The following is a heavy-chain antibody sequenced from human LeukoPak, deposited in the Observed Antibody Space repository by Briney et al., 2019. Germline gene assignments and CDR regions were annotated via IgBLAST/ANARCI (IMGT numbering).Heavy chain of an antibody. D-gene: IGHD3-22*01. CDR3: ARGYYDSSGYYRDY. V-gene: IGHV3-21*01. CDR1: GFTFSSYS. Sequence: SGGSLRLSCAASGFTFSSYSMNWVRQAPGKGLEGVSSISSSSSYIYYADSVKGRFTISRDNAKNSLYLQMNSLRAEDTAVYYCARGYYDSSGYYRDYWGQGTLVTVSS. CDR2: ISSSSSYI. J-gene: IGHJ4*02.